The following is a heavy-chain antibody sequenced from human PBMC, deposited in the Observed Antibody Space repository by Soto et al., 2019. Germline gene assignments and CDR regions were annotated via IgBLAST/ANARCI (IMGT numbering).Heavy chain of an antibody. D-gene: IGHD6-19*01. J-gene: IGHJ6*02. CDR2: ISAYNGNT. CDR1: GYTFTSDG. Sequence: ASVTVSCTSSGYTFTSDGISWVRQSPGQGLEWMGWISAYNGNTNYAQKLQGRVTMTTDTSTSTAYMELRSLRSDDTAVYYCARVGIAVVVGMDVWGQGTTVTVSS. CDR3: ARVGIAVVVGMDV. V-gene: IGHV1-18*04.